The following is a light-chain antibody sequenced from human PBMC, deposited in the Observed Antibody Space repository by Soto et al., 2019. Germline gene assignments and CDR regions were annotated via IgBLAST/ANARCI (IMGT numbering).Light chain of an antibody. CDR3: QQYYNWPPYT. V-gene: IGKV3-15*01. Sequence: EVVMTQSPATLSVSPGDSATLSCRASQSVDTNVAWYQQKPGQAPRLLVHGASTRATGVPARFTGIGSGTDFTLTISGLQSDDFAVYYCQQYYNWPPYTFGQGTKRQIK. CDR2: GAS. CDR1: QSVDTN. J-gene: IGKJ2*01.